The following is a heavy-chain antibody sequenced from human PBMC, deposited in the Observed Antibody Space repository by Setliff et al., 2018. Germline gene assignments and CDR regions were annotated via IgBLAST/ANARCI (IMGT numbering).Heavy chain of an antibody. CDR1: GGSINSLGYS. J-gene: IGHJ4*02. V-gene: IGHV4-30-2*01. CDR3: ARSYSYGYPDY. Sequence: SETLSLTCTVSGGSINSLGYSWSWIRQPPGKGLVWIGYIYHTGSTYYNPSLKSRVTISVDKSKSHFSLKLSSVSAADTAMYYCARSYSYGYPDYWGQGTLVTVSS. CDR2: IYHTGST. D-gene: IGHD5-18*01.